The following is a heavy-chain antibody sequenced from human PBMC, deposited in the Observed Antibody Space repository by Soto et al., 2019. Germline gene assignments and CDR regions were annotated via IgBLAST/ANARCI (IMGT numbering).Heavy chain of an antibody. D-gene: IGHD3-10*01. CDR3: ATSYGSGYRAFDY. CDR2: VNPILSMS. J-gene: IGHJ4*02. V-gene: IGHV1-69*04. CDR1: GDTFSFYS. Sequence: QVQLVQSGAEVKRPGSSVKVSCKASGDTFSFYSINWVRQAPGLGLEWMGRVNPILSMSNYAQRFQGRVTMTADKSTRTAYMELSGLRSEGTAMYYCATSYGSGYRAFDYWGQGALVTVSS.